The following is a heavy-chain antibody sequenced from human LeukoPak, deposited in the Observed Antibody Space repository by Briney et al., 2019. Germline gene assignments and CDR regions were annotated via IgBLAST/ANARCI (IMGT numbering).Heavy chain of an antibody. CDR1: GYTFTSYD. D-gene: IGHD5-12*01. CDR2: MNPNSGNT. CDR3: ARGGGIVATILYYYYYYMDV. Sequence: GASVKVSCKASGYTFTSYDINWVRQATGQGLEWMGWMNPNSGNTGYAQKFQGRVTMTRNASISTAYMELSSLRSEDTAVYYCARGGGIVATILYYYYYYMDVWGKGTMVTVSS. J-gene: IGHJ6*03. V-gene: IGHV1-8*01.